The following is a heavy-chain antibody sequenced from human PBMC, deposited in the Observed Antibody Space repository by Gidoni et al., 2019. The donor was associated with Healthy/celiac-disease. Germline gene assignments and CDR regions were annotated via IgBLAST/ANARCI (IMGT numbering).Heavy chain of an antibody. CDR2: ISSSGSTI. Sequence: VQLVESGGSLVKPGGSVRLSCAASGFTFRDYYMRWIRQAPGKGLEWVSYISSSGSTIYYAYSVKGRFTISRDNAKNSLYLQMNSLRAEDTAVYYCARTHHYYDSSGYDYWGQGTLVTVSS. V-gene: IGHV3-11*01. CDR3: ARTHHYYDSSGYDY. D-gene: IGHD3-22*01. CDR1: GFTFRDYY. J-gene: IGHJ4*02.